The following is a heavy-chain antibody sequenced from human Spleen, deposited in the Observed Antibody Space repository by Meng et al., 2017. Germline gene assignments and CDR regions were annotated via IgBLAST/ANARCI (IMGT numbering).Heavy chain of an antibody. D-gene: IGHD1-1*01. CDR2: INPNSGGT. CDR1: GYTFTGYY. CDR3: AKDQGGNWNDAFDI. J-gene: IGHJ3*02. Sequence: ASVKVSCKASGYTFTGYYMHWVRQAPGQGLEWMGWINPNSGGTNYAQKFQGRFTISRDNSKNTLYLQMSSLRAEDTAVYYCAKDQGGNWNDAFDIWGQGTMVTVSS. V-gene: IGHV1-2*02.